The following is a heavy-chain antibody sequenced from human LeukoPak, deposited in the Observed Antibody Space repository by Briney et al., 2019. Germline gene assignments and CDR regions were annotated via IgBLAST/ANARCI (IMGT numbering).Heavy chain of an antibody. V-gene: IGHV1-69*05. CDR3: ARDRGHSGYDWGGCGGDCYSLGY. CDR2: IIPIFGTA. CDR1: GGTFSSYA. Sequence: VKVSCKASGGTFSSYAISWVRQAPGQGLEWMGRIIPIFGTANYAQKFQGRVTITTDESTSTAYMELSSLRSEDTAVYYCARDRGHSGYDWGGCGGDCYSLGYWGQGTLVTVSS. J-gene: IGHJ4*02. D-gene: IGHD2-21*02.